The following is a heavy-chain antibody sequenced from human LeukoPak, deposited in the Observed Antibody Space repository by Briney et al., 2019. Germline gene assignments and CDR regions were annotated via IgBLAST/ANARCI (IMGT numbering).Heavy chain of an antibody. CDR1: GYTFTSYG. CDR2: ISAYNGNT. CDR3: SRYYDILTGYYPLSH. V-gene: IGHV1-18*01. J-gene: IGHJ4*02. D-gene: IGHD3-9*01. Sequence: ASVKVSCKASGYTFTSYGISWVRQAPGQGLEWMGWISAYNGNTNYAQKLQGRVTMTTDTSTSTAYMELRSLRSDATAVYYCSRYYDILTGYYPLSHWVEGTLVTVSS.